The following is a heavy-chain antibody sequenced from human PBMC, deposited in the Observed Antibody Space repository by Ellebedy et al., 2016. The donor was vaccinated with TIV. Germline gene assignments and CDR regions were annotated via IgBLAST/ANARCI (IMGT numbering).Heavy chain of an antibody. D-gene: IGHD2-15*01. J-gene: IGHJ4*02. CDR3: AKMVDVVVVVAAAPPSGYFDF. CDR1: GLTFRKYA. CDR2: ISGSGGST. V-gene: IGHV3-23*01. Sequence: GESLKISCAASGLTFRKYAMSWVRQPPGKGLEWVSSISGSGGSTYYADFVKGRFTISRDNSKNTLYVQMNSLRAEDTAVYYCAKMVDVVVVVAAAPPSGYFDFWGQGTLVTVSS.